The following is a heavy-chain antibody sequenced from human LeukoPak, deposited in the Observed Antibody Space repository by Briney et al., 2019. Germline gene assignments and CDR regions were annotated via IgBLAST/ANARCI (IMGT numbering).Heavy chain of an antibody. J-gene: IGHJ5*02. CDR3: ARSGGSYSPRFDP. Sequence: GASVKVSCKASGYTFTSYDINWVRQATGQGLEWMGWINPNSGGTNYAQKFQGRVTMTRDTSISTAYMELSRLRSDDTAVYYCARSGGSYSPRFDPWGQGTLVTVSS. V-gene: IGHV1-2*02. CDR1: GYTFTSYD. CDR2: INPNSGGT. D-gene: IGHD1-26*01.